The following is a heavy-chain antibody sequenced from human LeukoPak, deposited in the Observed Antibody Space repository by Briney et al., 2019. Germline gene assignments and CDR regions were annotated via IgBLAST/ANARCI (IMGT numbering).Heavy chain of an antibody. Sequence: SETLSLTCTVSGGSISSGSYYWSWIRQPPGKGLEWIGSIYHSGSTYYNPSLKSRVTISVDTSKNQFSLKLSSVTAADTAVYYCARDSSSWFNWFDPWGQGTLVTVSS. V-gene: IGHV4-39*07. CDR1: GGSISSGSYY. J-gene: IGHJ5*02. D-gene: IGHD6-13*01. CDR2: IYHSGST. CDR3: ARDSSSWFNWFDP.